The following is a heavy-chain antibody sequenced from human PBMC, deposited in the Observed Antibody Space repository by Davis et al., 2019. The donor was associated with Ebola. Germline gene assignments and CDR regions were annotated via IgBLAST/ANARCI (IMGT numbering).Heavy chain of an antibody. CDR1: GGSFSGYY. V-gene: IGHV4-34*01. Sequence: MPGGSLRLSCAVYGGSFSGYYWSIRQPPGKGLEWIGEINHSGSTNYNPSLKSRVTISVDTSKNQFSLKLSSVTAADTAVYYCARGPGIMGMDVWGQGTTVTVSS. D-gene: IGHD1-14*01. J-gene: IGHJ6*02. CDR2: INHSGST. CDR3: ARGPGIMGMDV.